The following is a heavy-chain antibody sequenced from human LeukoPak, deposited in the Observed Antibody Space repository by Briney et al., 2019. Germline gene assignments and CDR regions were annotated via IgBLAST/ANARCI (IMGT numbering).Heavy chain of an antibody. V-gene: IGHV4-34*01. CDR1: GGSFSGYY. CDR3: ARRWAGLDY. CDR2: INHSGST. D-gene: IGHD4-23*01. Sequence: SETLSLTCAVHGGSFSGYYWSWIRQPPGKGLEWIGEINHSGSTNYNPSLKSRVTISVDTSKNQFSLKLSSVTAADTAVYYCARRWAGLDYWGQGTLVTVSS. J-gene: IGHJ4*02.